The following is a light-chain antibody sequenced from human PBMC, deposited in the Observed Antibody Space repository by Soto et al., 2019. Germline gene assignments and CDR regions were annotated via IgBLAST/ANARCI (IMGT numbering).Light chain of an antibody. V-gene: IGKV3-20*01. J-gene: IGKJ1*01. CDR1: QSVSSHY. Sequence: ELVLTQSPGTLSLSPGARATVSCRASQSVSSHYLAWSQQKPGQAPRLLIYGASSRAPGIPDRFSGSGSGIDFTHTISCLEPEDIAVYYCQQYGGSPRTFGQGTKV. CDR3: QQYGGSPRT. CDR2: GAS.